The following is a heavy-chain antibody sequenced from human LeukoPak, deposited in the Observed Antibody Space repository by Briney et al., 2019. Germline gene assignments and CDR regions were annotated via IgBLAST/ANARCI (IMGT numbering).Heavy chain of an antibody. J-gene: IGHJ6*04. D-gene: IGHD3-3*01. Sequence: GGSLRLSCVASGFTFDSYAMNWVRQAPGKGLEWVSSVTGSGTFTYYADSVKGRFTISRDNAKSTLDLQMSSLRVEDTAVYYCAKDGITLFGVATMFSFLDVWGRGTTVTVSS. CDR1: GFTFDSYA. CDR3: AKDGITLFGVATMFSFLDV. CDR2: VTGSGTFT. V-gene: IGHV3-23*01.